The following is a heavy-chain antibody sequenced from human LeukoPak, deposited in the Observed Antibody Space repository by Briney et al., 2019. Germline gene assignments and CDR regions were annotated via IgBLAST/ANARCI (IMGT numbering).Heavy chain of an antibody. Sequence: SETLSLTCTVSGGSVSSVSSYWTWIRQPAGKGLEWIGRIYTSGTTNYNPSLKSRVTISVDTSKNQFSLKLSSVTAADTAVYYCARERSGYFDYWGQGTLVTVSS. J-gene: IGHJ4*02. D-gene: IGHD6-25*01. V-gene: IGHV4-61*02. CDR1: GGSVSSVSSY. CDR3: ARERSGYFDY. CDR2: IYTSGTT.